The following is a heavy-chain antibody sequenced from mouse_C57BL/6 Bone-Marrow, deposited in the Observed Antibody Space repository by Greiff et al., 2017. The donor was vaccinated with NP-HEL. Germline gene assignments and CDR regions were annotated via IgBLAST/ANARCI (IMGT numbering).Heavy chain of an antibody. J-gene: IGHJ2*01. Sequence: EVQLQQSGTVLARPGASVKMSCKTSGYTFTSYWMHWVKQRPGQGLEWIGAIYPGNSDTSYNQKFKGKAKLTAVTSASTAYMELSSLTNEDSAVYYCTRSGTAQAPYYFDYWGQGTTLTVSS. D-gene: IGHD3-2*02. CDR3: TRSGTAQAPYYFDY. CDR2: IYPGNSDT. CDR1: GYTFTSYW. V-gene: IGHV1-5*01.